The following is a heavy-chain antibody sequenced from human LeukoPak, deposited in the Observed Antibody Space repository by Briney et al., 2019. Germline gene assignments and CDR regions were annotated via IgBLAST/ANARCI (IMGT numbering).Heavy chain of an antibody. Sequence: SETLSLTCTVSGGSISSYYWSWIRQPPGKGLEWIAYIYYSGSTNYNPSLKSRVIISVDTSKNQFSLKLSSVTAADTAVYYCARVEEGYGSGRRENYYYYYMDVWGKGTTVTISS. J-gene: IGHJ6*03. V-gene: IGHV4-59*01. CDR3: ARVEEGYGSGRRENYYYYYMDV. D-gene: IGHD3-10*01. CDR2: IYYSGST. CDR1: GGSISSYY.